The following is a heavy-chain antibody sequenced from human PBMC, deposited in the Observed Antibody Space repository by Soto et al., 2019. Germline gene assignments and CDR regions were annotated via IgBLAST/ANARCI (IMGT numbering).Heavy chain of an antibody. V-gene: IGHV1-18*01. CDR2: ISAYNGNT. D-gene: IGHD6-19*01. J-gene: IGHJ4*02. CDR1: GYTFTTYG. Sequence: ASVKVSCKASGYTFTTYGISWVRQAPGQGLEWMGWISAYNGNTNYAQKLQGRVTMTTDTSTSTAYMELRSLRSDDTAVYYCARTVAVAGSFDYWGQGTLVTVSS. CDR3: ARTVAVAGSFDY.